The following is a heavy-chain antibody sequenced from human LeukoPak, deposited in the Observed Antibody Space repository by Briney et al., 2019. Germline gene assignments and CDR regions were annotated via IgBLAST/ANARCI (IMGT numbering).Heavy chain of an antibody. D-gene: IGHD1-26*01. Sequence: ASVKVSCKASGYTFTGYYMHWVRQAPGQGLEWMGWINPNSGGTNYAQKFQGRVTMTTDTSTSTAYMELRSLRSDDTAMYYCARRRDLYSGSYYPFDYWGQGTLVTVSS. J-gene: IGHJ4*02. CDR2: INPNSGGT. V-gene: IGHV1-2*02. CDR3: ARRRDLYSGSYYPFDY. CDR1: GYTFTGYY.